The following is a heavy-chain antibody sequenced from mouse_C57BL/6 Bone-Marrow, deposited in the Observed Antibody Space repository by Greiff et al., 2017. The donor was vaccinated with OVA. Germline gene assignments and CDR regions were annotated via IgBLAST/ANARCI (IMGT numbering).Heavy chain of an antibody. Sequence: EVQLVESGGGLVQPGGSLKLSCAASGFTFSDYYMYWVRQTPEKRLEWVAYIINGGGSTYYPDTVKGRFTISRDNAKNTLDLQMSRLKSEDTAMYYCARQGIPPFYYYGSSYAYWGQGTLVTVSA. CDR1: GFTFSDYY. CDR3: ARQGIPPFYYYGSSYAY. V-gene: IGHV5-12*01. J-gene: IGHJ3*01. CDR2: IINGGGST. D-gene: IGHD1-1*01.